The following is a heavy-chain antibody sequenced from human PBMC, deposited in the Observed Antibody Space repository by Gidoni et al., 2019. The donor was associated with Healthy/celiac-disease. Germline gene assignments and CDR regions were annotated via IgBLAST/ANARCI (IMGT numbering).Heavy chain of an antibody. CDR1: GFTFSSYG. CDR3: AVTIFGVVPTYYGMDV. Sequence: QVQLVESGGGVVQPGRSLRLSCAASGFTFSSYGMHWVRQAPGKGLEWVAVISYDGSNKDYADSVKGRFTISRDNSKNTLYLQMNSLRAEDTAVYYCAVTIFGVVPTYYGMDVWGQGTTVTVSS. V-gene: IGHV3-30*03. D-gene: IGHD3-3*01. J-gene: IGHJ6*02. CDR2: ISYDGSNK.